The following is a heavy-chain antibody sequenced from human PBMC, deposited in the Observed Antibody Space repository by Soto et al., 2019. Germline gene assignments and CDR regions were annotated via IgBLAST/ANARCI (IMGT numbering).Heavy chain of an antibody. CDR1: GFTFSSYD. CDR2: ISGSGGST. D-gene: IGHD5-12*01. Sequence: GGSLRLSCAASGFTFSSYDMSWVRQAPGKGLEWVSTISGSGGSTYYADSVKGRFTISRDNSKNTLYQQMNSLRAEDTAVYYCAKSNGGYDYYYYGMDVWGQGTTVTVSS. J-gene: IGHJ6*02. CDR3: AKSNGGYDYYYYGMDV. V-gene: IGHV3-23*01.